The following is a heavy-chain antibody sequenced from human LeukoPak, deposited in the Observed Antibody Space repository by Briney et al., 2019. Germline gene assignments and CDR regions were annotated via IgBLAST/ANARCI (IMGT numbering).Heavy chain of an antibody. Sequence: PGGSLRLSCAASGFTFSSYWMHWVRRVPGKGLVWVSRINDDGSATFYADSVKGRFTISRDNAKNSLYLQMNSLRAEDTAIYYCARRGPYFDYWGQGTLVTVSS. V-gene: IGHV3-74*01. D-gene: IGHD3-10*01. J-gene: IGHJ4*02. CDR3: ARRGPYFDY. CDR2: INDDGSAT. CDR1: GFTFSSYW.